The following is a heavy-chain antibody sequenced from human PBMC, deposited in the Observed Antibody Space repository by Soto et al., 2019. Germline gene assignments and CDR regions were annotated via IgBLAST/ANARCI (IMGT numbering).Heavy chain of an antibody. J-gene: IGHJ3*02. V-gene: IGHV4-59*01. CDR2: IYYSGST. Sequence: PSETLSLTCTVSGGSISSYYWSWIRQPPGKGLEWIGYIYYSGSTNYNPSLKSRVTISVDTSKNQFSLKLSSVTAADTTVYYCARVDSSGWSYDAFDIWGQGTMVT. CDR1: GGSISSYY. CDR3: ARVDSSGWSYDAFDI. D-gene: IGHD6-19*01.